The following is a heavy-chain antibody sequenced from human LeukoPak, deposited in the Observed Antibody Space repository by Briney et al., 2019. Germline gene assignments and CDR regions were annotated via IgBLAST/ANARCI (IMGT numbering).Heavy chain of an antibody. D-gene: IGHD3-3*01. CDR2: IYYSGST. CDR1: GGSISSYY. Sequence: SGTLSLTCTVSGGSISSYYWSWIRQPPGKGLEWIGYIYYSGSTNYNPSLKSRLTISVDTSKNQFSLKLSSVTAADTAVYYCAREDYDDSGAWYFDLWGRGTLVTVSS. J-gene: IGHJ2*01. CDR3: AREDYDDSGAWYFDL. V-gene: IGHV4-59*12.